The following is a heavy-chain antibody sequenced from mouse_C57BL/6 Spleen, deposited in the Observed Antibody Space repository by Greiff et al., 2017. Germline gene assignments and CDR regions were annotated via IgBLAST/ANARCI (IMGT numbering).Heavy chain of an antibody. V-gene: IGHV14-4*01. CDR3: TTGPYDGPGD. D-gene: IGHD2-3*01. Sequence: VQLQQSGAELVRPGASVKLSCTASGFNIKDDYMHWVKQRPEQGLEWIGWIDPENGDTEYASKFQGKATITADTSSNTAYLQLSSLTSEDTAVYYCTTGPYDGPGDGGQGTTLTVSS. J-gene: IGHJ2*01. CDR1: GFNIKDDY. CDR2: IDPENGDT.